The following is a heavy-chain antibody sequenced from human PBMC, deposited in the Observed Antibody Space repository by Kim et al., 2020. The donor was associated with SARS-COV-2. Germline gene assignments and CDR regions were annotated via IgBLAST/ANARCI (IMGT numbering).Heavy chain of an antibody. J-gene: IGHJ5*02. CDR3: ARASYYYGWFDP. Sequence: YAQRVQGRVTLTRDRSTSTVYMELSSLRSEDTAVYYCARASYYYGWFDPWGQGTLVTVSS. D-gene: IGHD3-10*01. V-gene: IGHV1-46*03.